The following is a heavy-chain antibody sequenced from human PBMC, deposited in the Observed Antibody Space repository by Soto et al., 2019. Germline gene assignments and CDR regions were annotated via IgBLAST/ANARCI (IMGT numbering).Heavy chain of an antibody. J-gene: IGHJ4*02. Sequence: SLRPSCAAYGFTFADYAMHWVRQAPGKGLEWVSGISWNSGSIGYADSVEGRFTISRDNAKNSLYLQMNSLRAEDTALYYCAKDTAAGIKYYFDYWGQGTLVTVSS. CDR2: ISWNSGSI. CDR1: GFTFADYA. CDR3: AKDTAAGIKYYFDY. D-gene: IGHD6-13*01. V-gene: IGHV3-9*01.